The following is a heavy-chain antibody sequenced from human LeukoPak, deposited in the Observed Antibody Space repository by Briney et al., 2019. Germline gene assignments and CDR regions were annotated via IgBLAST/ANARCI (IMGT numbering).Heavy chain of an antibody. D-gene: IGHD2-2*01. CDR1: GGSTSSYY. CDR2: IYYSGST. CDR3: ARVVPAALYYYGMDV. J-gene: IGHJ6*02. Sequence: SETLSLTCTVSGGSTSSYYWSWIRQPPGKGLEWIGYIYYSGSTNYNPSLKSRVTISVDTSKNQFSLKLSSVTAADTAVYYCARVVPAALYYYGMDVWGQGTTVTVSS. V-gene: IGHV4-59*01.